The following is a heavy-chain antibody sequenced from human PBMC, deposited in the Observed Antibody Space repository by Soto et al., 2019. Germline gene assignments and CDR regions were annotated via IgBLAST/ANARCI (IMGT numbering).Heavy chain of an antibody. CDR2: INGRGDDT. J-gene: IGHJ4*01. CDR3: AKKEEYDYVGGKSPVD. Sequence: PGGSLRLSCTASGISLNSYDISGVRKPPGTGLGWVSSINGRGDDTFYADSVKGRFTISRDNSKNTLYLQMNSLRAADTALYYCAKKEEYDYVGGKSPVDWGQGTLVTVSS. V-gene: IGHV3-23*01. D-gene: IGHD3-16*01. CDR1: GISLNSYD.